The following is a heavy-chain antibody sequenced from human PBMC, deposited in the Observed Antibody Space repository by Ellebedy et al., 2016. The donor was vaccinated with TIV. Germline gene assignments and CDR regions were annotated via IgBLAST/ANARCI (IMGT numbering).Heavy chain of an antibody. D-gene: IGHD1-14*01. CDR1: GFTFSHYY. CDR3: ARETPNRAFDI. J-gene: IGHJ3*02. V-gene: IGHV3-7*01. CDR2: IDQNGGEK. Sequence: PGGSLRLSCAASGFTFSHYYMTWVRQAPGKGLEWVANIDQNGGEKSYVDSVKGRFTISRDNAKNSLFLQMNRLRVEDTAVYYCARETPNRAFDIWGQGAMVTVSS.